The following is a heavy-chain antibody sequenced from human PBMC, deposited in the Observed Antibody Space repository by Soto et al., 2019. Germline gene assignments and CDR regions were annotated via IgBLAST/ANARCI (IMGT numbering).Heavy chain of an antibody. V-gene: IGHV3-7*03. CDR3: ARDHGYSSTSNYYFYGMDV. J-gene: IGHJ6*02. CDR1: GFTFSSYW. D-gene: IGHD6-13*01. CDR2: IKQGGSEK. Sequence: LRLSCAASGFTFSSYWMNWVRQAPGKGLEWVANIKQGGSEKYYVDSVKGRFTISRDNAKNSLFLQMNSLRAEDTAVYYCARDHGYSSTSNYYFYGMDVWGQGTTVTVSS.